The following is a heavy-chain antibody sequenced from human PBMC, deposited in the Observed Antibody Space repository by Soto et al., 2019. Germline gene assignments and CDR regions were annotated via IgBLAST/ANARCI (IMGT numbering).Heavy chain of an antibody. V-gene: IGHV4-31*03. Sequence: QVQLQESGPGLVKPSQTLSLTCSVSGGYISSGGNYWSWIRQHPGKGLEWIGFIYYTGHTKYNAALTSRASISGDMAENQFSLTLTSVSDADKAVYYCAREDINESFFDSWGPGILVTVSS. CDR1: GGYISSGGNY. CDR3: AREDINESFFDS. J-gene: IGHJ4*02. CDR2: IYYTGHT. D-gene: IGHD2-8*01.